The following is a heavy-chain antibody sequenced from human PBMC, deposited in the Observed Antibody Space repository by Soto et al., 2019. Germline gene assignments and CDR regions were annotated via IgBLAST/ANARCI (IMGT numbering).Heavy chain of an antibody. CDR3: ARGGSRYGIYYYYYGMDV. CDR1: GFTFSSYS. J-gene: IGHJ6*02. D-gene: IGHD1-1*01. V-gene: IGHV3-48*02. CDR2: ISSSSSTI. Sequence: EVQLVESGGGLVQPGGSLRLSCAASGFTFSSYSMNWVRQAPGKGLEWVSYISSSSSTIYYADSVKGRFTISRDNAKNSLYLQMNSLRDEDTAVYYCARGGSRYGIYYYYYGMDVWGQGTTVTVSS.